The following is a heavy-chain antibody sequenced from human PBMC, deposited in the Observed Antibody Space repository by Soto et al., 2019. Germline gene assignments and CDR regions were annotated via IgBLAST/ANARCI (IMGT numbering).Heavy chain of an antibody. D-gene: IGHD1-26*01. V-gene: IGHV3-30*18. CDR2: ISHDGSYK. Sequence: XGSLRLSCAASGFSFTTYVMHWVRQAPGNGLEWVAVISHDGSYKYYGDAVKGRFTISRDTSKNAVYLEMNSLRPEDTAVYYCAKGLLAIVGTTLPRDAFNIWGQGKMVTVSS. CDR1: GFSFTTYV. CDR3: AKGLLAIVGTTLPRDAFNI. J-gene: IGHJ3*02.